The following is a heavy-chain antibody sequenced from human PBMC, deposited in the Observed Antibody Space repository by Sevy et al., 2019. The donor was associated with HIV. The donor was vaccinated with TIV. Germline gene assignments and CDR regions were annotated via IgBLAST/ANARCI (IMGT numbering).Heavy chain of an antibody. D-gene: IGHD3-10*01. J-gene: IGHJ3*02. CDR3: AKDRITVVGDAFDM. CDR1: GFTFSSYA. V-gene: IGHV3-23*01. Sequence: GGSLRLSCAASGFTFSSYAMNWVRQAPGKGLEWVSGISGGGGGPYYADSVKGRFTISRDNSKNTLYLQMNTLRAEDTALYYCAKDRITVVGDAFDMWGHGTMVTVSS. CDR2: ISGGGGGP.